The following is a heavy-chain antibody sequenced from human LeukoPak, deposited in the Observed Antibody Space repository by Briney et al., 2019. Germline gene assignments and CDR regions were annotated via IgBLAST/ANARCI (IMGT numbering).Heavy chain of an antibody. D-gene: IGHD6-13*01. Sequence: ASVKVSCKASGYTFTGYYMHWVRQAPGQGLEWMGWINPNSGGTNYAQKFQGRVTMTRDTSISTAYMELSRLRSGDTAVYYCARGGEEVAAAYYFDYWGQGTLVTVSS. CDR2: INPNSGGT. CDR3: ARGGEEVAAAYYFDY. V-gene: IGHV1-2*02. CDR1: GYTFTGYY. J-gene: IGHJ4*02.